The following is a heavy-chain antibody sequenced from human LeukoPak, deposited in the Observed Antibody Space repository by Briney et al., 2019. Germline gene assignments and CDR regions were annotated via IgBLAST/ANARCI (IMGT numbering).Heavy chain of an antibody. CDR2: ISWNSGSI. V-gene: IGHV3-9*01. J-gene: IGHJ6*02. CDR1: GFTFNDFA. CDR3: VKDGAIFGVPITRGGMDA. D-gene: IGHD3-3*01. Sequence: PGRSLRLSCAASGFTFNDFAMHWVRQTPGKGLEWVSGISWNSGSIGYADSVKGRFTISRDNGKNALYLEMNSLRAEDTALYYCVKDGAIFGVPITRGGMDAGGQGTTVTVS.